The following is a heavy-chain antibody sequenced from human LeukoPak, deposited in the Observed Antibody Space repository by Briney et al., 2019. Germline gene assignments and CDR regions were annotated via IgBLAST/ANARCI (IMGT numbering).Heavy chain of an antibody. CDR1: DGSVSSADFY. D-gene: IGHD5-12*01. J-gene: IGHJ6*04. CDR2: IHYSGRT. Sequence: SGTLSLTCSVSDGSVSSADFYWSWIRQHPGKGLEWFGHIHYSGRTYYNPSLKSRVAISLDTSKNQFSLKLGSVTAADTAVYYCARDRYSGYDWDFYYYGMDVWGKGTTVTVSS. CDR3: ARDRYSGYDWDFYYYGMDV. V-gene: IGHV4-31*03.